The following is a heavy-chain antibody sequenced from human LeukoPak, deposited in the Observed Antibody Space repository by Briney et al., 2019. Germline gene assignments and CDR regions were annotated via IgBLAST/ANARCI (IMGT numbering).Heavy chain of an antibody. CDR1: GGSISNYY. J-gene: IGHJ6*02. CDR3: ARIFETYYYYGMDV. CDR2: IYYSGST. Sequence: SETLSLTCTVSGGSISNYYWSWIRQPPGKGLEWIGYIYYSGSTNYNPSLKSRVTISVDTSKNQFSLKLSSVTAADTAVYYCARIFETYYYYGMDVWGQGTTVTVSS. V-gene: IGHV4-59*01.